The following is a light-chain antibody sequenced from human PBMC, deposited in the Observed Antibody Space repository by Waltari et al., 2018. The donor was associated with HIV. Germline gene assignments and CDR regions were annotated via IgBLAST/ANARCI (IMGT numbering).Light chain of an antibody. CDR2: WAS. CDR3: QQYYSTPLT. CDR1: QSVLYSSNNKNY. V-gene: IGKV4-1*01. J-gene: IGKJ4*01. Sequence: DIVMTQSPDSLAVSLGERATIHCKSSQSVLYSSNNKNYLAWYQQKPGQPPKSLIYWASTREFGVPDRFSGSGSGTDFTLTISSLQAEDVALYYCQQYYSTPLTFGGGTKVEIK.